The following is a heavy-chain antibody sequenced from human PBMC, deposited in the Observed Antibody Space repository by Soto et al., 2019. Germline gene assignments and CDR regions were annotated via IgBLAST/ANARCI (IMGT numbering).Heavy chain of an antibody. Sequence: PSETLSLTCTVSGGSISSSSYYWSWIRQPPGKGLERIGEINHSGSTNYNPSLKSRVTISVDTSKNQFSLKLSSVTAADTAVYYCARGSPTVTRRDFDYWGQGTLVTVSS. CDR2: INHSGST. CDR3: ARGSPTVTRRDFDY. V-gene: IGHV4-39*07. D-gene: IGHD4-17*01. CDR1: GGSISSSSYY. J-gene: IGHJ4*02.